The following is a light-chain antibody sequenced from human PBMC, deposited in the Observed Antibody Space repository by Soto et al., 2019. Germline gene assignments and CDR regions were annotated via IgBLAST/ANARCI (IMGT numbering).Light chain of an antibody. CDR1: QSVSSY. J-gene: IGKJ4*01. Sequence: EIVLTQSPATLSLSPGERATLSCRASQSVSSYLAWYQQKPGQAPRLLIYDGSNRATGIPARFSGSGSGTDFTLTISSLESEDFAVYYCQQRSDWPRLTFGGGTKLDIK. CDR2: DGS. V-gene: IGKV3-11*01. CDR3: QQRSDWPRLT.